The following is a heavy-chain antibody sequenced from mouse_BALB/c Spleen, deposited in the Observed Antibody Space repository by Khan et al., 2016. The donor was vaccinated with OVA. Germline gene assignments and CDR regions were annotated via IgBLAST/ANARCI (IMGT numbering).Heavy chain of an antibody. CDR3: ARKDYYDCDPFPY. Sequence: VQLQQSGPGLVKPSQSLSLTCTVTGYSITSEYTWNWIRQFPGNKLEWMGFISYSGNTRYNPSLKSRISITRDTSKNQFFLQFNSVTSEDTATYYCARKDYYDCDPFPYWGQGTLVTVSA. J-gene: IGHJ3*01. CDR2: ISYSGNT. D-gene: IGHD2-4*01. CDR1: GYSITSEYT. V-gene: IGHV3-2*02.